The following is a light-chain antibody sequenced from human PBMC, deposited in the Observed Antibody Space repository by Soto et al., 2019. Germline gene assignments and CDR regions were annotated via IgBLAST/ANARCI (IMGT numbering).Light chain of an antibody. V-gene: IGLV2-14*02. Sequence: QSALTQPASVSGSPGQSITISCTGTGSDVGSYILVSWYQQHPGKAPKLIIYEVSERPSGVSDRFSGSKSDNTASLAITGLQAEDEADYYCQSYDSRLSGYVFGSGTQLTVL. J-gene: IGLJ1*01. CDR3: QSYDSRLSGYV. CDR2: EVS. CDR1: GSDVGSYIL.